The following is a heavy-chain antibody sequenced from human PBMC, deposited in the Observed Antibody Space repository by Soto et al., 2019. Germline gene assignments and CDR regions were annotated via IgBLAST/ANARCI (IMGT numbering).Heavy chain of an antibody. CDR3: ARGGLRYCSGGSCPRSNRGFDY. CDR2: INHSGST. J-gene: IGHJ4*02. Sequence: ASETLSLTCAVYGGSFSGYYWSWIRQPPGKGLEWIGEINHSGSTNYNPSLKSRVTISVDTSKNQFSLKLSSVTAADTAVYYCARGGLRYCSGGSCPRSNRGFDYWGQGTLVTVSS. CDR1: GGSFSGYY. V-gene: IGHV4-34*01. D-gene: IGHD2-15*01.